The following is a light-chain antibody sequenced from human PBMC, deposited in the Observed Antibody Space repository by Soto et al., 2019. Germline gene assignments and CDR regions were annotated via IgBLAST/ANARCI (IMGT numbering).Light chain of an antibody. CDR2: DVS. CDR1: SSDVGSYNY. Sequence: QSALTQPASVSGSPGQSITISCTGTSSDVGSYNYVSWYQQHPGKAPKLMIYDVSNRPSGVSNRFSGSKSGNTASLTISGLQAEDEADYYCSSFTSSSTYWVFGGGTKVTVL. V-gene: IGLV2-14*01. J-gene: IGLJ3*02. CDR3: SSFTSSSTYWV.